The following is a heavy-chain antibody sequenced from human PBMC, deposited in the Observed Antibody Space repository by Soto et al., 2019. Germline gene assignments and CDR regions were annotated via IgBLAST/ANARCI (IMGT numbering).Heavy chain of an antibody. CDR1: GGSISSGGYY. D-gene: IGHD3-10*01. Sequence: QVQLQESGPGLVKPSQTLSLTCTVSGGSISSGGYYWSWIRQHPGKGLEWIGYIYYSGSTYYNPSPKSRVTISVNPSKNQSSLKLSSVTAADTAVYYCARAMVRAQNAMDVWGQGTTVTVSS. J-gene: IGHJ6*02. CDR2: IYYSGST. CDR3: ARAMVRAQNAMDV. V-gene: IGHV4-31*03.